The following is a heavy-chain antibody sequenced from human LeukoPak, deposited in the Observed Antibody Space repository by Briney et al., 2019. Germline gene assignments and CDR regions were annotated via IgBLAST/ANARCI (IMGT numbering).Heavy chain of an antibody. CDR3: AREPLVGAISRSGWYFDL. Sequence: KTAETVSLTCTVSGGSMSSYYWSWIRQPPGKGLEWIGYIYYSGSTNYNPSLKSRVTISVDTSKNQFSLKLSSVTAADTAVYYCAREPLVGAISRSGWYFDLWGRETRSTVSS. D-gene: IGHD1-26*01. V-gene: IGHV4-59*01. J-gene: IGHJ2*01. CDR2: IYYSGST. CDR1: GGSMSSYY.